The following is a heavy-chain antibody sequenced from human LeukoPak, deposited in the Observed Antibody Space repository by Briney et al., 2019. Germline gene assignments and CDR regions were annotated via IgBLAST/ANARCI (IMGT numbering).Heavy chain of an antibody. D-gene: IGHD3-22*01. V-gene: IGHV4-39*01. CDR3: ARRRYYDSTGYFD. J-gene: IGHJ1*01. Sequence: SETLSLTCTVSGGSISSSSYYWGWIRQPPGKGLEWIGEIYYSGRTYQNPSLRSRVSMSVDTSKNHFSLELHFVTATDTAVYYCARRRYYDSTGYFDWGRGSLVTVPS. CDR1: GGSISSSSYY. CDR2: IYYSGRT.